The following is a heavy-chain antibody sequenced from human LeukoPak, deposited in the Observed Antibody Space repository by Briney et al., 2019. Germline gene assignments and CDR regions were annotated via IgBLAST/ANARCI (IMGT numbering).Heavy chain of an antibody. CDR2: IYYSGST. J-gene: IGHJ4*02. CDR1: GGSISSYY. V-gene: IGHV4-59*01. Sequence: SETLFLTCTVSGGSISSYYWSWIRQPPGKGLEWIGYIYYSGSTNYNPSLKSRVTISVDTSKNQFSLKLSSVTAADTAVYYCASISSGRWGQGTLVTVSS. CDR3: ASISSGR. D-gene: IGHD3-3*02.